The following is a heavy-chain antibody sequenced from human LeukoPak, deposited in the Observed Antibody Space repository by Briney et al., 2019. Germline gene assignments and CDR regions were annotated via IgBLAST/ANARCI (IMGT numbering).Heavy chain of an antibody. CDR2: ISSSGSTI. CDR1: GFTFSSYE. Sequence: PGGSLRLSCAASGFTFSSYEMNWVRQAPGKGLEWVSYISSSGSTIYYADSVKGRFTISRDNAKNSLYLQMNSLRAEGTAVYYCAKGLTVATPPADSWGQGTLVTVSS. V-gene: IGHV3-48*03. D-gene: IGHD4-17*01. CDR3: AKGLTVATPPADS. J-gene: IGHJ4*02.